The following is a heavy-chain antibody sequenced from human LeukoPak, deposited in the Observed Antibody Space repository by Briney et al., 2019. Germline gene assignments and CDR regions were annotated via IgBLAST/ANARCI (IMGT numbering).Heavy chain of an antibody. CDR2: TSAYNGNT. CDR1: GYTFTSYG. V-gene: IGHV1-18*01. J-gene: IGHJ3*02. D-gene: IGHD6-19*01. CDR3: ARDLSMAYSSGWDAFDI. Sequence: GASVKVSCKASGYTFTSYGISWVRQAPGQGLEWMGWTSAYNGNTNYAQKLQGRVTMTTDTSTSTAYMELRSLRSDDTAVYYCARDLSMAYSSGWDAFDIWGQGTMVTVSS.